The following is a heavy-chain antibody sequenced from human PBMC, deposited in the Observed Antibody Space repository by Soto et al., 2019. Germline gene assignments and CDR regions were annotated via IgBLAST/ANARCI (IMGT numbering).Heavy chain of an antibody. CDR2: INSDGTIT. J-gene: IGHJ4*02. V-gene: IGHV3-74*01. CDR1: GFTFSSYW. D-gene: IGHD4-17*01. CDR3: ARVGYGNYHFDY. Sequence: EVQLVESGGALVQPGGSLRLSCAASGFTFSSYWMHWVRQAPGKGLVWVSRINSDGTITSHADSVKGRFTVSRDNAKNSLYLQMNSLRADDTAVYYCARVGYGNYHFDYWGPGILVTVSS.